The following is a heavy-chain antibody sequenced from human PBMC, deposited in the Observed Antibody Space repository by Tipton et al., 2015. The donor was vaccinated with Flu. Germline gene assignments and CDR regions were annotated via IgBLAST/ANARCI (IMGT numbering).Heavy chain of an antibody. V-gene: IGHV4-38-2*01. CDR3: ARLTYYYGSGTSDC. D-gene: IGHD3-10*01. J-gene: IGHJ4*02. Sequence: TLSLTCSVSGESMGINYYWGWIRQPPGEGLEWIGSMSHSGRTYYNPSLKSRVTISADTWKTQFSLKLGSVTAADTAVYYCARLTYYYGSGTSDCWGQGTLLTVSS. CDR1: GESMGINYY. CDR2: MSHSGRT.